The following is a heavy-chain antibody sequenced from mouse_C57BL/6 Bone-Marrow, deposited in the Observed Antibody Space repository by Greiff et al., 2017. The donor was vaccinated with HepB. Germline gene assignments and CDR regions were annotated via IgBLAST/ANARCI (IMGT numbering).Heavy chain of an antibody. D-gene: IGHD4-1*01. J-gene: IGHJ2*01. CDR2: ISYDGSN. CDR3: ARAIWDIGY. Sequence: ESGPGLVKPSQSLSLTCSVTGYSITSGYYWNWIRQFPGNKLEWMGYISYDGSNNYNPSLKNRISITRDTSKNQFFLKLNSVTTEDTATYYCARAIWDIGYWGQGTTLTVSS. CDR1: GYSITSGYY. V-gene: IGHV3-6*01.